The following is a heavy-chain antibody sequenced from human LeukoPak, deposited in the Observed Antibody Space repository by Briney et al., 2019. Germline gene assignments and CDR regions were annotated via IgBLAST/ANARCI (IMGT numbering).Heavy chain of an antibody. Sequence: PGGSLRLSCAASGFTFSSYWMHWVRPAHGKGLDWVANIMQGGSEKYYVDSVKGRFTICRDNAKNSLYLQMNSLRAEDTAMYYCARDHSRGYTYGSVDYWGQGTLVTVSS. CDR2: IMQGGSEK. J-gene: IGHJ4*02. CDR1: GFTFSSYW. CDR3: ARDHSRGYTYGSVDY. D-gene: IGHD5-18*01. V-gene: IGHV3-7*01.